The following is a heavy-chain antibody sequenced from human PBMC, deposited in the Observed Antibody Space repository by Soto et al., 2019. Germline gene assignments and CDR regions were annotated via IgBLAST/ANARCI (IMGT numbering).Heavy chain of an antibody. V-gene: IGHV3-7*03. Sequence: EVQLVESGGGLVQPGGSLRLSCAASGSTFSSYWMSWVRQAPGKGLEWVANIKQDGSEKYYVDSVKGRFTISRDSAKNSLYLQMNSLRAEDTAVYYCGRPMNGGAIDYWCQGTLITVSS. CDR2: IKQDGSEK. J-gene: IGHJ4*02. CDR1: GSTFSSYW. CDR3: GRPMNGGAIDY. D-gene: IGHD1-26*01.